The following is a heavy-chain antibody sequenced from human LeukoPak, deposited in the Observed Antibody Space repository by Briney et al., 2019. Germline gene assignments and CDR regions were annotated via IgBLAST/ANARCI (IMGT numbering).Heavy chain of an antibody. V-gene: IGHV3-23*01. CDR2: ISGSGGST. D-gene: IGHD3-16*02. J-gene: IGHJ4*02. Sequence: PGGSLRLSCAASGFTFSSYAMSWVRQAPGKGLEWVSAISGSGGSTYYADSVKGRFTISRDNSKNTLYLQMNSLRAEDTAVYYCATGIMITFGGVIVIGPFDYWGQGTLVTVSS. CDR3: ATGIMITFGGVIVIGPFDY. CDR1: GFTFSSYA.